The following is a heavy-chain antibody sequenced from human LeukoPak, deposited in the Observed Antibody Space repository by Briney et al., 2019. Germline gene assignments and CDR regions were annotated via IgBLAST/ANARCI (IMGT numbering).Heavy chain of an antibody. D-gene: IGHD2-15*01. CDR3: ARWRAFCSGGSCYSRWFDP. CDR2: IYYSGST. V-gene: IGHV4-59*08. CDR1: GGSISSYY. J-gene: IGHJ5*02. Sequence: SETLSLTCTVSGGSISSYYWSWIRQPPGKGPEWIGYIYYSGSTNYNPSLKSRVTISVDTSKNQFSLKLSSVTAADTAVYYCARWRAFCSGGSCYSRWFDPWGQGTLVTVSS.